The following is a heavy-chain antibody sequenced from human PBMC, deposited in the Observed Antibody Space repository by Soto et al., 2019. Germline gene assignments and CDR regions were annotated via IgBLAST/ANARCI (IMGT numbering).Heavy chain of an antibody. CDR3: ARRAWFGENYGMDV. J-gene: IGHJ6*02. Sequence: QVQLVQSGAEVKKPGSSVKVSCKASGGTFSSYTISWVRQAPGLGLEWMGRIIPMLGIANYAQKFQCRVTITADKSTSTAYMELSSLRSEDTAVYYCARRAWFGENYGMDVWGQGTTVTVSS. CDR2: IIPMLGIA. D-gene: IGHD3-10*01. V-gene: IGHV1-69*02. CDR1: GGTFSSYT.